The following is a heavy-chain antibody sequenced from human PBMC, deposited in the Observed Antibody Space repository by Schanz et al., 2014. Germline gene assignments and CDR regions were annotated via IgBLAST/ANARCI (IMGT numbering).Heavy chain of an antibody. Sequence: EVRLVESGGGLVQPGGSLRLSCVASGFNFYTSAMTWVRQAPGKGLEWVGRITNKPNNYNTEYAASVKGRFTISRDDSRNSLYLQMSSLKTEDTAVYYCVRIDVHDYWGQGTLVTVSA. V-gene: IGHV3-72*01. CDR2: ITNKPNNYNT. CDR1: GFNFYTSA. CDR3: VRIDVHDY. J-gene: IGHJ4*02. D-gene: IGHD3-16*01.